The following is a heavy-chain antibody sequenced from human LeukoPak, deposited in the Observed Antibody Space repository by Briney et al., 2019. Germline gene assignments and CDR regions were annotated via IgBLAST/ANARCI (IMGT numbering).Heavy chain of an antibody. CDR2: IYTSGST. J-gene: IGHJ5*02. CDR3: ARAITMVSDWFDP. V-gene: IGHV4-4*07. Sequence: PSETLSLTCTVSGGPISSYYWGWFRQPAGKGLEGIGRIYTSGSTNYNPSLKSRVTMSVDTSKNQFSLKLSSVTAADTAVYYCARAITMVSDWFDPWGQGTLVTVSS. CDR1: GGPISSYY. D-gene: IGHD3-10*01.